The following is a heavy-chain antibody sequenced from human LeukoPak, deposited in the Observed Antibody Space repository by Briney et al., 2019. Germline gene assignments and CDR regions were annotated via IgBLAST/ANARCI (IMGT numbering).Heavy chain of an antibody. Sequence: SETLSLTCAVSGGSISSSNWWSWVRQPPGKGLDWIGEVHLSGSINYNASLKSRVTISLDKSKNHFSLNLSSVTAADTALYYCARGVGASHFDYWGQGTLVTVSS. CDR2: VHLSGSI. V-gene: IGHV4-4*02. CDR1: GGSISSSNW. CDR3: ARGVGASHFDY. J-gene: IGHJ4*02. D-gene: IGHD1-26*01.